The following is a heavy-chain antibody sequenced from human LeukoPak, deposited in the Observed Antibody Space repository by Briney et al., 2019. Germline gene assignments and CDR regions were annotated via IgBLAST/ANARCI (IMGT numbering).Heavy chain of an antibody. CDR1: GYTFTGYH. CDR2: INPSGGST. CDR3: ARAEYSSSSFDY. Sequence: ASVKVSCKASGYTFTGYHLHWVRQAPGQGLEWMGIINPSGGSTSYAQKFQGRVTMTRDTSTSTVYMELSSLRSEDTAVYYCARAEYSSSSFDYWGQGTLVTVSS. D-gene: IGHD6-6*01. J-gene: IGHJ4*02. V-gene: IGHV1-46*01.